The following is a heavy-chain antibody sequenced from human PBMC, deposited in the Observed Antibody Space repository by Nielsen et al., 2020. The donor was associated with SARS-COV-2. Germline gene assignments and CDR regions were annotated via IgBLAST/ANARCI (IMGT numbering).Heavy chain of an antibody. V-gene: IGHV3-30*18. CDR2: ISYDGSNK. J-gene: IGHJ4*02. Sequence: GESRNISCAASGFTFSTYGMHWVRQAPGKGLEWVAAISYDGSNKYYVDSVKGRFTISRDNSKNTLYLQMSSLREEDTAVYYCAKDWTAIVVVPSGGVDYWGQGTLVTVSS. D-gene: IGHD2-15*01. CDR3: AKDWTAIVVVPSGGVDY. CDR1: GFTFSTYG.